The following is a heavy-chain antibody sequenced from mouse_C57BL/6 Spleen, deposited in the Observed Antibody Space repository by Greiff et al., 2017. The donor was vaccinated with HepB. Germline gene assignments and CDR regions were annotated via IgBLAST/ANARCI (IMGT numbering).Heavy chain of an antibody. CDR2: IETSDSET. CDR1: GYTFTSYW. Sequence: VQLQQSGAELVRPGSSVKLSCKASGYTFTSYWMHWVKQRSIQGLEGMGNIETSDSETNYNQKFKDKATLTVDKSSSTSYMQFSSLTSEDSAVYYWARRRAYDNAFDYWGQGTTLTVSS. J-gene: IGHJ2*01. D-gene: IGHD2-10*02. V-gene: IGHV1-52*01. CDR3: ARRRAYDNAFDY.